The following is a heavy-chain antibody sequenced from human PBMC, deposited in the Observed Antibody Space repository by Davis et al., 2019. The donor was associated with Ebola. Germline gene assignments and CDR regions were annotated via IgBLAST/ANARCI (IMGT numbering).Heavy chain of an antibody. Sequence: SVKVSCKASGGTFSSYAISWVRQAPGQGLEWMGGIIPIFGTANYAQKFQGRVTITADKSTSTAYMELSSLRSEDTAVYYCARDPAAGTDYYYYGMDVWGQGTTVTVSS. CDR3: ARDPAAGTDYYYYGMDV. V-gene: IGHV1-69*06. CDR1: GGTFSSYA. CDR2: IIPIFGTA. D-gene: IGHD6-13*01. J-gene: IGHJ6*02.